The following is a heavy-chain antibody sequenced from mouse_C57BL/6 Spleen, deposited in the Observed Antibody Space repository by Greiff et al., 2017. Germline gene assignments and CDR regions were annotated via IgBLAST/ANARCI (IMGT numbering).Heavy chain of an antibody. CDR2: ISYDGSN. V-gene: IGHV3-6*01. Sequence: EVQLQESGPGLVKPSPSLSLTCSVTGYSITSGYYWNWIRQFPGNKLEWMGYISYDGSNNYNPSLKNRISITRDASTNQFFLKLNSVTTEDTATYYSARVQDGYYGEAWFAYWGQGTLVTVSA. D-gene: IGHD2-3*01. J-gene: IGHJ3*01. CDR1: GYSITSGYY. CDR3: ARVQDGYYGEAWFAY.